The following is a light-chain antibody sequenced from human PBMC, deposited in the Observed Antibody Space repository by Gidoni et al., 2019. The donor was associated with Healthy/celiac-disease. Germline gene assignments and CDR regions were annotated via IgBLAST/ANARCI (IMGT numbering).Light chain of an antibody. CDR3: QQSYSTPQT. V-gene: IGKV1-39*01. CDR2: DAS. J-gene: IGKJ4*01. Sequence: DIPMTQSPSSLSSSVGDRFTITCRASQSISSYLNWYQQKPGNAPKLLIYDASSWQSGVPSRFSGSGSGTEFTLTISSLEPEDFAIYYCQQSYSTPQTFGGGTKVEIK. CDR1: QSISSY.